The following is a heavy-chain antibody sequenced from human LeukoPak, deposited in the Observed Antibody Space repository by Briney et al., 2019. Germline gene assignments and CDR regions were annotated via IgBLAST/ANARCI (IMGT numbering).Heavy chain of an antibody. CDR2: IYYRGST. J-gene: IGHJ4*02. V-gene: IGHV4-59*01. CDR3: ASRTYYGSGPDY. D-gene: IGHD3-10*01. CDR1: GGSISSYY. Sequence: SETLSLTCTVSGGSISSYYWSWIRQPPGKGLEWIGYIYYRGSTNYNPSLKSRVTISVDTSKNQFSLRLTSVTAADTAMYYCASRTYYGSGPDYWGQGTLVTVSS.